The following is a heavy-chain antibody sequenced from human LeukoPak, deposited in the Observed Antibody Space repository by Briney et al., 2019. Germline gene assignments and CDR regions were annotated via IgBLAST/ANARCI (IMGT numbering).Heavy chain of an antibody. Sequence: SETLSLTCTVSGGSISSFYWSWIRQPPGKGLEWIGYIYYSGSTNYNPSLKSRVTISVDTSKNQFSLKLSSVTAADTAVYYCARERPLDAFDIWGQGTMVTVSS. V-gene: IGHV4-59*01. CDR3: ARERPLDAFDI. CDR2: IYYSGST. J-gene: IGHJ3*02. CDR1: GGSISSFY.